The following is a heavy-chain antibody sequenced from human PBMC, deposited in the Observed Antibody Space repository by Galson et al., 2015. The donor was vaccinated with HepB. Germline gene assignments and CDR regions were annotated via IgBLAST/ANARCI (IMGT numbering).Heavy chain of an antibody. CDR3: ARGEVGSGRFRFGEFDY. V-gene: IGHV3-13*01. D-gene: IGHD4-17*01. CDR2: IGTAGDT. CDR1: GFTFSSYD. J-gene: IGHJ4*02. Sequence: SLRLSCAASGFTFSSYDMHWVRQATGKGLEWVSAIGTAGDTYYPGSVKGRFTISRENAKNSLYLQMNSLRAGDTAVYYCARGEVGSGRFRFGEFDYWGQGTLVTVSS.